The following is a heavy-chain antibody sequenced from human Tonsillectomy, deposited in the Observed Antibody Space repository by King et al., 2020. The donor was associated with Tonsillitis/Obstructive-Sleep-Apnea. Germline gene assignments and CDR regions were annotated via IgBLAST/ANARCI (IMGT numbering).Heavy chain of an antibody. CDR1: GGSFSDYY. V-gene: IGHV4-34*01. CDR3: ARMEISLYGSSSRDWFDP. CDR2: INHRGST. D-gene: IGHD6-6*01. Sequence: VQLQQWGAGLLKPSETLSLTCAVYGGSFSDYYWSWIRQPPGKGLEWIGEINHRGSTNYNPSLKSRVTMSVDTSKNQFSLTLSSVTAADTAVYYCARMEISLYGSSSRDWFDPWGQGTLVTDSS. J-gene: IGHJ5*02.